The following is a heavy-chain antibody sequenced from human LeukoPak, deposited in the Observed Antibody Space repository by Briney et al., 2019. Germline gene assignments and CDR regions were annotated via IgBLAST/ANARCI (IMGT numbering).Heavy chain of an antibody. J-gene: IGHJ6*02. Sequence: SETLSLTCTVSGGSINNYYWSWIRQRPGKGLECLGYIYYSGSTNYNPSLKSRVTISVDTSKNQFSLKLNSVTAADTAVYYCARDRITMVRGALRYYGMDVWGQGTTVTVSS. CDR2: IYYSGST. V-gene: IGHV4-59*01. CDR1: GGSINNYY. D-gene: IGHD3-10*01. CDR3: ARDRITMVRGALRYYGMDV.